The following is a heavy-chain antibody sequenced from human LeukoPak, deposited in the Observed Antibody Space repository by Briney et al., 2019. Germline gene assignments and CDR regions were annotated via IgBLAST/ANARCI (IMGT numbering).Heavy chain of an antibody. V-gene: IGHV3-23*01. CDR3: AKTPGIAVAGGFFDY. J-gene: IGHJ4*02. CDR2: ISGSGGST. CDR1: GFTFSSYA. Sequence: PGGSLRLSCAASGFTFSSYAMSWVRQAPGRGLEWVSAISGSGGSTYYADSVKGRFTISRDNSKNTLYLQMNSLRAEDTAVYYCAKTPGIAVAGGFFDYWGQGTLVTVSS. D-gene: IGHD6-19*01.